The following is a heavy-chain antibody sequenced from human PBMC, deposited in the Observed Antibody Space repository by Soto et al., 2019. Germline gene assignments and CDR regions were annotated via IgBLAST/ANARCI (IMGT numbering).Heavy chain of an antibody. D-gene: IGHD3-22*01. CDR2: INHSGST. Sequence: SETLSLTCAVYGGSFSGYYWSWIRQPPGKGLEWIGEINHSGSTNYNPSLKSRVTISVDTSKNQFSLKLSSVTAADTAVYYCARGSKVVVVITKDWFDPWGQGTLVTVSS. CDR1: GGSFSGYY. J-gene: IGHJ5*02. CDR3: ARGSKVVVVITKDWFDP. V-gene: IGHV4-34*01.